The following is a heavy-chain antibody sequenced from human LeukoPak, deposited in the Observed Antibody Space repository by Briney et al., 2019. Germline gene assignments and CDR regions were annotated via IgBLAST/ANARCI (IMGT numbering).Heavy chain of an antibody. V-gene: IGHV4-39*07. CDR1: GGSISSSSYY. D-gene: IGHD3-16*02. J-gene: IGHJ6*03. Sequence: SETLSLTCTVSGGSISSSSYYWGWIRQPPGKGLEWIGSMYYSGSTYYNPSLKSRVTISVDTSKNQFSLKLSSVTAADTAVYYCARSPPRYYDYVWGSYRYERPPPYYYMDVWGKGTTVTVSS. CDR3: ARSPPRYYDYVWGSYRYERPPPYYYMDV. CDR2: MYYSGST.